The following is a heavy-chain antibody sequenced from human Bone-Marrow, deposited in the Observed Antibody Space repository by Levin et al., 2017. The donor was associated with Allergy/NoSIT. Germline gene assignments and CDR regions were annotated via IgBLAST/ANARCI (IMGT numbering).Heavy chain of an antibody. J-gene: IGHJ4*02. Sequence: SETLSLTCTVSGDSIRSEDYYWAWIRQSPEKGLQWIGYIYHTGSTTYHSPLRSRATISVDTSQNQFSLKLTSMSVADAAVYFCARGDRRVSTITIPFLDNWGQGRLVSVSS. CDR2: IYHTGST. V-gene: IGHV4-30-4*01. CDR3: ARGDRRVSTITIPFLDN. D-gene: IGHD1/OR15-1a*01. CDR1: GDSIRSEDYY.